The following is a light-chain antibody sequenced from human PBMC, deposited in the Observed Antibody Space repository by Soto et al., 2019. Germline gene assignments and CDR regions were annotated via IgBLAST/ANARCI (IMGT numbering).Light chain of an antibody. CDR2: EVT. J-gene: IGLJ2*01. Sequence: QSVLTQPPSASGSPGQSVSISCTGTKSDIGDYNFVSWYQQHPGKPPKLISSEVTKRPSGVPDRFSGSKSGNTASLTVSGLQSEDEADYYCASTAGTIKPVVFGGGTKLTVL. V-gene: IGLV2-8*01. CDR3: ASTAGTIKPVV. CDR1: KSDIGDYNF.